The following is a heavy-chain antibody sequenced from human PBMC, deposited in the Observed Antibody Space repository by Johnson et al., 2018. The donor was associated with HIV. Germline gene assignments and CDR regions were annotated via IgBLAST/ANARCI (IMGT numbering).Heavy chain of an antibody. CDR1: GFTFGSYA. D-gene: IGHD5-12*01. Sequence: VQLVESGGGVVQPGRSLRLSCAASGFTFGSYAMHWVRQAPGKGLEWVAVISYDGSNKYYADSVKGRFTISRDNSRNTLNLQMNSLRTEDTAVYFCARYSGSWVAVDIWGQGTMVTVSS. V-gene: IGHV3-30*04. CDR2: ISYDGSNK. J-gene: IGHJ3*02. CDR3: ARYSGSWVAVDI.